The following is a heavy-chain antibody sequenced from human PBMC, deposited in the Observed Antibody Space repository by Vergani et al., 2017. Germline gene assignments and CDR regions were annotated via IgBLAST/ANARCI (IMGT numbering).Heavy chain of an antibody. Sequence: QLQLQQSGPGLVKPSETLFLTCTVSADSISSGSYYWGWIRQPPGKSLEWIGSIYYSGLTYYNPSLKSRVAISVDTSKNQFSLQVTSVTAADTAVYFCARQRPGSGWSPGDFDDWGQGILVTVS. CDR2: IYYSGLT. CDR1: ADSISSGSYY. V-gene: IGHV4-39*01. D-gene: IGHD6-19*01. J-gene: IGHJ4*02. CDR3: ARQRPGSGWSPGDFDD.